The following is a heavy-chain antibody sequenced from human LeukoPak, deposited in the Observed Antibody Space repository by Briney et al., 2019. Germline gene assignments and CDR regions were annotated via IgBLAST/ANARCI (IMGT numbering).Heavy chain of an antibody. CDR1: GYTFTSYY. V-gene: IGHV1-46*01. D-gene: IGHD3-3*01. Sequence: ASVKVSCKASGYTFTSYYMHWVRQAPGQGLEWMGIINPSGGSTSYAQKFQGRVTMTRDMSTSTVYMELSSLRSEDTAVYYCARERYSPYYDFWSGYPTNYMDVWGKGTTVTVSS. CDR2: INPSGGST. J-gene: IGHJ6*03. CDR3: ARERYSPYYDFWSGYPTNYMDV.